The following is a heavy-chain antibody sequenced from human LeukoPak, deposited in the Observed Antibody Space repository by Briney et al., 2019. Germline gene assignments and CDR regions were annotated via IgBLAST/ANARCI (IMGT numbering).Heavy chain of an antibody. D-gene: IGHD2-8*01. CDR3: ARGGLRVMVYRLYYMDV. J-gene: IGHJ6*03. V-gene: IGHV1-2*02. Sequence: ASVKVSCKASGYSFTGYYIHWVRQAPGQGFEWMVWINPNSGGTKYAQKFQGRVTMTRDTSISTAYMELTRLRSDDTAVYYCARGGLRVMVYRLYYMDVWGKGTTVTVSS. CDR1: GYSFTGYY. CDR2: INPNSGGT.